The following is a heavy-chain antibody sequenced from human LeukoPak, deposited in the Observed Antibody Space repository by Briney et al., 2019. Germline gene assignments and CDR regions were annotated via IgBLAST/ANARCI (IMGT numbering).Heavy chain of an antibody. CDR1: GYSFTSYW. D-gene: IGHD3-3*01. Sequence: GESLKISCKGSGYSFTSYWIGWVRQMPGKGLEWMGIIYPGDSDTRYSPSFQGQVTISADKSISTAYLQWSSLKASDTAMYYCARVPLEWLPDDAFDIWGQGTMVTVSS. CDR2: IYPGDSDT. V-gene: IGHV5-51*01. J-gene: IGHJ3*02. CDR3: ARVPLEWLPDDAFDI.